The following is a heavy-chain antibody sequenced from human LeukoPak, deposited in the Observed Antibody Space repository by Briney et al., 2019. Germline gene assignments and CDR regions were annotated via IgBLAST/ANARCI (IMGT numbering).Heavy chain of an antibody. D-gene: IGHD4-11*01. V-gene: IGHV4-4*02. CDR1: GGSISSSNW. J-gene: IGHJ6*03. Sequence: SETLSLTCAVSGGSISSSNWWSWVRQPPGKGLEWIGEIYHSGSTNYNPSLKSRVTISVDKSKNQFSLKLSSVTAADTAVYYCARVAIVITSYYYMDVWGKGTTVTVSS. CDR2: IYHSGST. CDR3: ARVAIVITSYYYMDV.